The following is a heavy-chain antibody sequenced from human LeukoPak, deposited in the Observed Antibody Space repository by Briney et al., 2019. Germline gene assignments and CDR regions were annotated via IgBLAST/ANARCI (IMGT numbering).Heavy chain of an antibody. J-gene: IGHJ5*02. V-gene: IGHV3-23*01. D-gene: IGHD3-3*01. CDR2: ISGSGGST. Sequence: GESLRLSCAASGFTFSSYAMSWVRQAPGKGLEWVSAISGSGGSTYYADSVKGRFTISRDNSKNTLYLQMNSLRAEDTAVYYCAKESPDYDFWSGYPTGYWFDPWGQGTLVTVSS. CDR1: GFTFSSYA. CDR3: AKESPDYDFWSGYPTGYWFDP.